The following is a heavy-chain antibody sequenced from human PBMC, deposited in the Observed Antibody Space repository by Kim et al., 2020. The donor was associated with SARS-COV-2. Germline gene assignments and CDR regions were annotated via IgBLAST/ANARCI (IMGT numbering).Heavy chain of an antibody. Sequence: SETLSLTCAVSGGSISSSNWWSWVRQPPGKGLEWIGEIYHSGSTNYNPSLKSRVTISVDKSKNQFSLKLSSVTAADTAVYYCARGRKDRYSSSRTNWFDPWGQGTLVTVSS. CDR1: GGSISSSNW. V-gene: IGHV4-4*02. CDR3: ARGRKDRYSSSRTNWFDP. J-gene: IGHJ5*02. D-gene: IGHD6-13*01. CDR2: IYHSGST.